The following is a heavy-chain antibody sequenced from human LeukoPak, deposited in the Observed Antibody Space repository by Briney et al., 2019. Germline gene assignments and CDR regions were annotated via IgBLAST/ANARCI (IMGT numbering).Heavy chain of an antibody. Sequence: PGGSLRLSCAASGFTFSSYEMNWVRQAPGKGLEWVSYISSSGSTIYYADSVKGRFTTSRDNAKNSLYLQMNSLRAEDTAVYYCAREARWLNFDYWGQGTLVTVSS. J-gene: IGHJ4*02. V-gene: IGHV3-48*03. CDR2: ISSSGSTI. D-gene: IGHD4-17*01. CDR1: GFTFSSYE. CDR3: AREARWLNFDY.